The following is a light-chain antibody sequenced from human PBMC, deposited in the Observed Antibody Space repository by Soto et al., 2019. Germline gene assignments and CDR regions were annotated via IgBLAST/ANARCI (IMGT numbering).Light chain of an antibody. Sequence: QSVLTQPASVSGSPGQSITIFCTGTSSDVGSYNLVSWYQQHPGKAPKLMIYEVSKRPSGVSNRFSGSKSGNTASLTISGLQAEEEADYYCCSYAGSSTSLYVFGTGTKVTV. V-gene: IGLV2-23*02. J-gene: IGLJ1*01. CDR2: EVS. CDR3: CSYAGSSTSLYV. CDR1: SSDVGSYNL.